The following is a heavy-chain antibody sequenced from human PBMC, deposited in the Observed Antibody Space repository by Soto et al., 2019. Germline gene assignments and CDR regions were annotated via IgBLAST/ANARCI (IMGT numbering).Heavy chain of an antibody. Sequence: SETLSHTCTVSGVSVDSGSYYWSWNRHSPGEGLEWIGYIGYSGSTHYNPSLKSRVTISIDTSQKQFSLRLTAVTAADTAVYYCAKNGNRYINHFEYWGQGTLVTVSS. D-gene: IGHD4-4*01. CDR2: IGYSGST. CDR3: AKNGNRYINHFEY. V-gene: IGHV4-61*01. CDR1: GVSVDSGSYY. J-gene: IGHJ4*01.